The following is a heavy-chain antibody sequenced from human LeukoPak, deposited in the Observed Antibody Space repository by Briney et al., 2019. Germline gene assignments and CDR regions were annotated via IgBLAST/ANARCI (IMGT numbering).Heavy chain of an antibody. CDR3: ARYVPVVVTARRTYATSYGMDV. D-gene: IGHD2-21*02. V-gene: IGHV1-46*04. CDR1: GYTFTSYY. CDR2: INPSGGST. Sequence: ASVKLSCKASGYTFTSYYMHWVRQAPGEGREWMGIINPSGGSTSYAQKLQGRVTMTRDTSTSTGYMELSRLTSEDTAVYYCARYVPVVVTARRTYATSYGMDVWGQGTTLPVSS. J-gene: IGHJ6*02.